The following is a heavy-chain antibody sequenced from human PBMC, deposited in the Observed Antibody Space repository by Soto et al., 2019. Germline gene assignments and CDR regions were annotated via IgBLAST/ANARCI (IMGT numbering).Heavy chain of an antibody. J-gene: IGHJ4*02. CDR3: AKRIDSGSFYYFDY. Sequence: PGGSLRLSCVASGFTFTSYAMGWVRQAPGKGLEWVSTISRSGDGTYYGDSVKGRFTISRDNSQNTLYLQMNSLSSEDTAIYYCAKRIDSGSFYYFDYWGQGA. CDR2: ISRSGDGT. D-gene: IGHD6-19*01. V-gene: IGHV3-23*01. CDR1: GFTFTSYA.